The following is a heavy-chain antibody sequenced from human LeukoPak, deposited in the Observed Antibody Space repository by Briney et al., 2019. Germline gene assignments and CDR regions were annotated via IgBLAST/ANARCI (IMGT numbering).Heavy chain of an antibody. Sequence: SETLSLTCTVSGGSISTYYWGWIRQPPGKGLEWIAYVSDIGSINYNPSLKSRVTISLDTSKNQLSLKLSSVTAADTAVYYCAGHHPRNTVDFWGQGTLVTVSS. V-gene: IGHV4-59*08. D-gene: IGHD2/OR15-2a*01. J-gene: IGHJ4*02. CDR1: GGSISTYY. CDR2: VSDIGSI. CDR3: AGHHPRNTVDF.